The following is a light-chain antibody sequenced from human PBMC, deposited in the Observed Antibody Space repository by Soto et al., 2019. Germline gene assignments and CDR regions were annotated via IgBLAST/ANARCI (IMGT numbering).Light chain of an antibody. CDR3: QHRSNWPLT. Sequence: EIVLIQSPATLSLSPGERATLSFRASQSVSSYLAWYQQKPGQAPRLLIYDASNRATGIPARFSGSGSGTDFTLTISSLEPEYFAVYYCQHRSNWPLTCGGGTKVDI. J-gene: IGKJ4*01. CDR1: QSVSSY. CDR2: DAS. V-gene: IGKV3-11*01.